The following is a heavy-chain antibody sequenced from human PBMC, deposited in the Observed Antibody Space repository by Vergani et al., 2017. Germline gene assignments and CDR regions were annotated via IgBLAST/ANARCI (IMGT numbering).Heavy chain of an antibody. Sequence: QVQLVQSGAEVKKPGASVKVSCKASGDTFTDYFMHWVRQAPGQGLEWMGWINPNSGGTTYAQKFQGRVTMTRDTSISTAYMELSNLRSDDTAVYYCASVGTSSNRDYFDYWGQGTLVTVSS. CDR1: GDTFTDYF. CDR2: INPNSGGT. CDR3: ASVGTSSNRDYFDY. D-gene: IGHD2-2*01. V-gene: IGHV1-2*02. J-gene: IGHJ4*02.